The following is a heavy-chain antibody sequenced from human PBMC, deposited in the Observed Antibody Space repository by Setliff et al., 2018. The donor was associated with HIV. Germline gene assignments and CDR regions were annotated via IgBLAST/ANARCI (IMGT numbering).Heavy chain of an antibody. CDR2: INHSGST. J-gene: IGHJ3*02. Sequence: SETLSLTCAVYGGSFSGYYWSWIRQPPGKGLEWIGEINHSGSTNYNPSLKSRVSISGDTSKNQFSLNLTSVTAADTAVYYCARTAPPRIAAPYNDPFDTWGQGTMVTVS. V-gene: IGHV4-34*01. CDR3: ARTAPPRIAAPYNDPFDT. CDR1: GGSFSGYY. D-gene: IGHD6-13*01.